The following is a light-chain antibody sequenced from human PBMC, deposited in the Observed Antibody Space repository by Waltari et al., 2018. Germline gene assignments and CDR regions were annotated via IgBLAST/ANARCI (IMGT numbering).Light chain of an antibody. CDR3: QQYYTSPYT. V-gene: IGKV4-1*01. CDR2: WAS. Sequence: DTVMTQSPDPLAVSLGERATTNCRSSQSVLYSSKHKEYLAWYQQKPGQPPKMLIYWASNRESVVPDRYSGGGSGTDCILSIGSLQAEYVAVYFCQQYYTSPYTFGQGTKLEIK. J-gene: IGKJ2*01. CDR1: QSVLYSSKHKEY.